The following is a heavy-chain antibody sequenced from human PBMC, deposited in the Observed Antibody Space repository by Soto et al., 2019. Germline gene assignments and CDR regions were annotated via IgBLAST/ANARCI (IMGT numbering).Heavy chain of an antibody. CDR3: GSDDSSGYYGSPDAFDI. CDR2: ISYDGSNK. D-gene: IGHD3-22*01. Sequence: GGSLRLSCAASGFTFSSYGMHWVRQAPGKGLEWVAVISYDGSNKYYADSVKGRFTISRDNSKNTLYLQMNSLRAEDTAVYYCGSDDSSGYYGSPDAFDIWGQGIMVTV. CDR1: GFTFSSYG. J-gene: IGHJ3*02. V-gene: IGHV3-30*03.